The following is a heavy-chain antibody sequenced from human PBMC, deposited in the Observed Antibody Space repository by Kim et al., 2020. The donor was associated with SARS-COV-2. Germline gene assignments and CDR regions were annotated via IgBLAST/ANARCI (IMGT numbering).Heavy chain of an antibody. Sequence: SETLSLTCAVYGGSFNGYYWTWIRQPPGKGLEWIGEINPSGTTNYIPSLRSRVSISLDTSKNNFSLKLNSVTAADTAVYYCARVRSAYSPQLPARGLDVWGQGTAVTVSS. CDR3: ARVRSAYSPQLPARGLDV. V-gene: IGHV4-34*01. J-gene: IGHJ6*02. D-gene: IGHD5-18*01. CDR1: GGSFNGYY. CDR2: INPSGTT.